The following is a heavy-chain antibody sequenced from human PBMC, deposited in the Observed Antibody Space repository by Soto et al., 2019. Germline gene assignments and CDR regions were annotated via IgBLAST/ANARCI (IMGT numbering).Heavy chain of an antibody. J-gene: IGHJ4*02. CDR2: IYYSGST. D-gene: IGHD3-22*01. V-gene: IGHV4-31*03. Sequence: QVQLQESGPGLVKPSQTLSLTCTVSGGSISSVGYYWSGIRQHPGKGLEWIGYIYYSGSTYYNPSLKSRVNISVDTSKNQFSLKLSSVTAADTAVYYCARGDSGYYDSSGYYSYWGQGTLVTVSS. CDR3: ARGDSGYYDSSGYYSY. CDR1: GGSISSVGYY.